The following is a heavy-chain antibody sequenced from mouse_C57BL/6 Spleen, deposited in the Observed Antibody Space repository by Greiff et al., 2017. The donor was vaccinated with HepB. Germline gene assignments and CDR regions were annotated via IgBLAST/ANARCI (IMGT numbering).Heavy chain of an antibody. CDR1: GYAFSSSW. CDR3: ARVRPAPDAMDY. Sequence: VQLQHSGPELVKPGASVKISCKASGYAFSSSWMNWVKQRPGKGLEWIGRIYPGDGDTNYNGKFKGKATLTADKSSSTAYMQLSSLTSEDSAVYFCARVRPAPDAMDYWGQGTSVTVSS. J-gene: IGHJ4*01. V-gene: IGHV1-82*01. CDR2: IYPGDGDT. D-gene: IGHD1-2*01.